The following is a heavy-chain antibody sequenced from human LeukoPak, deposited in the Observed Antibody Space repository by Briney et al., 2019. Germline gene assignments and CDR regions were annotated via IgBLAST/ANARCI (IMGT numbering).Heavy chain of an antibody. D-gene: IGHD3-10*01. CDR3: AKDGPHYYGSGSYYNSYYGMDV. Sequence: GTSLRLSCAGSGFTFSRYGMHWVRQAPGMGLEWVAVISYDGSNKYYADSVMGRFTISRDNSKNTLDLQMNSLRADDTAVYFCAKDGPHYYGSGSYYNSYYGMDVWGQGTTVIVSS. V-gene: IGHV3-30*18. CDR2: ISYDGSNK. J-gene: IGHJ6*02. CDR1: GFTFSRYG.